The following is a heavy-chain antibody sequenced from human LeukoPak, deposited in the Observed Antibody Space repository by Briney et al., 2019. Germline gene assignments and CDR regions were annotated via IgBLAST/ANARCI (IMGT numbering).Heavy chain of an antibody. V-gene: IGHV4-34*01. CDR2: IHPSGST. J-gene: IGHJ4*02. CDR3: ARGSDEYKGGNY. CDR1: GGSFSGYY. D-gene: IGHD5-24*01. Sequence: SETLSLTCAVYGGSFSGYYWTWIRQPPGKGLEWIGEIHPSGSTNYNPSLDSRVTISTDTSKNQFSLNLRSVTAADTAVYYCARGSDEYKGGNYWGQGTLVTDSS.